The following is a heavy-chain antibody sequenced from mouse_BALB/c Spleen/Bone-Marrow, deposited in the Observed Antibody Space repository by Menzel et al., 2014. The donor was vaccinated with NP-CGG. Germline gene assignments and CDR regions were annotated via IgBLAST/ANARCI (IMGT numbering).Heavy chain of an antibody. D-gene: IGHD2-4*01. CDR3: ARERDYGFAY. V-gene: IGHV1-26*01. Sequence: EVQLQQSGADLVKPGASVKISCKASGYSFTGYYMHWVKQSQGKSLEWIGRVNPNNGGTSYNQKFKGKAILTVDKSSSTAYMELRSLTSEGSAVYYCARERDYGFAYWGQGTLVTVSA. CDR1: GYSFTGYY. CDR2: VNPNNGGT. J-gene: IGHJ3*01.